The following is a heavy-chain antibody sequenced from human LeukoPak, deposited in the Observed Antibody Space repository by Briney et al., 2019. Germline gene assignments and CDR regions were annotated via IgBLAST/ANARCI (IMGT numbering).Heavy chain of an antibody. CDR3: AIYLSWFGDP. Sequence: GGSLRLSCAASGFTFSSYYMSWVRQAPGKGLEWVANIKEDGSERYYKDSVKGRFTISRDNAKNSVYLQMDSLRAEDTAVYYCAIYLSWFGDPWGQGTLVTVSS. CDR2: IKEDGSER. V-gene: IGHV3-7*01. CDR1: GFTFSSYY. J-gene: IGHJ5*02. D-gene: IGHD3-10*01.